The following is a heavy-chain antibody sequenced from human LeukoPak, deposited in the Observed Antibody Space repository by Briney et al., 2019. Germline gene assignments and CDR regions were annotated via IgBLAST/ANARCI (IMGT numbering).Heavy chain of an antibody. V-gene: IGHV4-61*05. CDR2: IYYSGST. CDR3: ARGLYYDSSGYFDY. Sequence: PSETLSLTCTVSGGSISSSSYYWGWIRQPPGKGLEWIGYIYYSGSTNYNPSLKSRVTISVDTSKNQFSPKLSSVTAADTAVYYCARGLYYDSSGYFDYWGQGTLVTVSS. D-gene: IGHD3-22*01. CDR1: GGSISSSSYY. J-gene: IGHJ4*02.